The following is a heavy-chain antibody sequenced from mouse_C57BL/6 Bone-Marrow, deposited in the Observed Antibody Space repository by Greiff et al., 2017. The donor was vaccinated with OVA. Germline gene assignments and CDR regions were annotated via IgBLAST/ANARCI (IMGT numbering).Heavy chain of an antibody. CDR2: IDPENGDT. CDR1: GFNIKDDY. Sequence: EVKLMESGAELVRPGASVKLSCTASGFNIKDDYMHWVKQRPEQGLEWIGWIDPENGDTEYASKFQGKATITADTSSNTAYLQLSSLTSEDTAVYYCTTPRPAAWFAYWGQGTLVTVSA. D-gene: IGHD1-2*01. J-gene: IGHJ3*01. V-gene: IGHV14-4*01. CDR3: TTPRPAAWFAY.